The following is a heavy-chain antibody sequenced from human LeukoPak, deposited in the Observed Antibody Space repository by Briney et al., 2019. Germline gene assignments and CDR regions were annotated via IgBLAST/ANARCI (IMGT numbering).Heavy chain of an antibody. CDR1: GFTFSSYA. CDR2: MSHNRRYI. CDR3: ARDERRPDCSGGSCYPLDY. V-gene: IGHV3-21*01. J-gene: IGHJ4*02. Sequence: PGGSLRLSCAASGFTFSSYAMNWVRQAPGKGLEWVSSMSHNRRYIYYTDSVKGRFSISRDNAKNSLYLQMNSLRAEDTAVYYCARDERRPDCSGGSCYPLDYWGQGSLVTVSS. D-gene: IGHD2-15*01.